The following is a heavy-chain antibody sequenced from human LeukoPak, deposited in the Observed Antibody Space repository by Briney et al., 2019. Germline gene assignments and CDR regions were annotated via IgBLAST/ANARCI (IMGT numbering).Heavy chain of an antibody. CDR2: IYYSGST. J-gene: IGHJ6*02. Sequence: SETLSLTCTVSGGSISSYYWSWIRQPPGKGLEWIGYIYYSGSTNYNPSLKSRVTISVDTSKNQFSLKLSSVTAADTAVYYCARMWGELRWELLGPAYYYYYGMDVWGQGTTDTVSS. V-gene: IGHV4-59*01. CDR1: GGSISSYY. D-gene: IGHD1-26*01. CDR3: ARMWGELRWELLGPAYYYYYGMDV.